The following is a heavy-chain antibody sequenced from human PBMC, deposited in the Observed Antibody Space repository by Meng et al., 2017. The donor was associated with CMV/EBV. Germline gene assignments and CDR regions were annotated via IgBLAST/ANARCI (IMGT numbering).Heavy chain of an antibody. J-gene: IGHJ4*02. CDR3: ARGRGVGDYVWGSYRSRGVYFDY. V-gene: IGHV4-34*01. D-gene: IGHD3-16*02. Sequence: QLQRWGPGLSKPSGTLPPPAGVYGGSCSGCNRSWIRQPPGKGLEWIGEINHSGSTNYNPSLKSRVTISVDTSKNQFSLKLSSVTAADTAVYYCARGRGVGDYVWGSYRSRGVYFDYWGQGTLVTVSS. CDR1: GGSCSGCN. CDR2: INHSGST.